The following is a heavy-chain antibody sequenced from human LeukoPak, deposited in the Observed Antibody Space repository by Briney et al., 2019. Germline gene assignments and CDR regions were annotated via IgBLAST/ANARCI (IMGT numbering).Heavy chain of an antibody. CDR2: LWYDGSNK. CDR1: GXTFSSYG. Sequence: GGSLRLSWAASGXTFSSYGMHWVRQAPGKGLEWVGVLWYDGSNKFYADSVKGRFTISRDNYKNTLYLQMNSLRAEDTAVYYCARETTTLDYWGQGTLVTVSS. CDR3: ARETTTLDY. J-gene: IGHJ4*02. V-gene: IGHV3-33*01. D-gene: IGHD1-26*01.